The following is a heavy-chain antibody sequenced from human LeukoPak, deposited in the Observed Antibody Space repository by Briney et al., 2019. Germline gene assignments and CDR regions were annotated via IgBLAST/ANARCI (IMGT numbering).Heavy chain of an antibody. CDR3: AIIYDSSGYYFEDKYFQH. CDR1: GGTFSSYT. J-gene: IGHJ1*01. CDR2: IIPILGIA. D-gene: IGHD3-22*01. Sequence: GASVKVSCKASGGTFSSYTISWVRQAPGQGLEWMGRIIPILGIANYAQKFQGRVTITADKSTSTAYMELSSLRSEDTAVYYCAIIYDSSGYYFEDKYFQHWGQGTLVTVSS. V-gene: IGHV1-69*02.